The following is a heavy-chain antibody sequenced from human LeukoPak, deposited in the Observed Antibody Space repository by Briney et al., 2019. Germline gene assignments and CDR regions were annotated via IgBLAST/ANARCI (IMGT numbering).Heavy chain of an antibody. V-gene: IGHV4-59*01. CDR2: IYYSGST. Sequence: SETLSLTCTVSGGSISSYYWSWIRQPPGKGLEWIGYIYYSGSTNYNPSLKSRVTISVDTSKNQFSLKLSSVTAADTAVYYCARVLRDPGYYYDSSGLYYIDYRGQGTLVTVSS. CDR1: GGSISSYY. CDR3: ARVLRDPGYYYDSSGLYYIDY. J-gene: IGHJ4*02. D-gene: IGHD3-22*01.